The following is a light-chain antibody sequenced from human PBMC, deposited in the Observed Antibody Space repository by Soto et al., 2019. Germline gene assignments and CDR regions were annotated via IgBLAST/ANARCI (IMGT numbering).Light chain of an antibody. CDR3: QQSYTTPIT. V-gene: IGKV1-39*01. J-gene: IGKJ2*01. CDR1: QNINIY. CDR2: AAS. Sequence: DIQMTRSPSSLSASVGDRVTITCRASQNINIYLNWYHQKPGKAPKLLIYAASTLQSGVPSRFSASGSGTDFTLTISSLQPEDFASYYCQQSYTTPITFGQGTKLEIK.